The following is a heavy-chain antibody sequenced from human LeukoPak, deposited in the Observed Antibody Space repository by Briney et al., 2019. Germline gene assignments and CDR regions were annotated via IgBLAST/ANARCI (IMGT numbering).Heavy chain of an antibody. J-gene: IGHJ4*02. CDR3: AREGSLYGYHSFDS. CDR2: IKPTKTDGGAP. CDR1: GFTFSSYA. D-gene: IGHD5-18*01. V-gene: IGHV3-15*01. Sequence: GGSLRLSCAASGFTFSSYAMSWVRQAPGKGLEWVGRIKPTKTDGGAPYYSAPVKGRFTISRDDSTDRLYLHMNSLKTEDTAVYFCAREGSLYGYHSFDSWGQGTLVTVSS.